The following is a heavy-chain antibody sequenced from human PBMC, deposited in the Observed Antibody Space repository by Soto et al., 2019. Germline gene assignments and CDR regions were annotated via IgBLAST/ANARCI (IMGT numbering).Heavy chain of an antibody. J-gene: IGHJ4*02. V-gene: IGHV3-23*01. Sequence: RRLSCAASGFTFSSYSMSWVRQAPGRGLEWVSGFGTGGEDGTTYYADCVKGRFTISRDNSKNTLFLQMNSLRAEDTAIYYCAKKVNSGPGSQYFHYWGQGTLVPVSS. CDR1: GFTFSSYS. D-gene: IGHD3-10*01. CDR3: AKKVNSGPGSQYFHY. CDR2: FGTGGEDGTT.